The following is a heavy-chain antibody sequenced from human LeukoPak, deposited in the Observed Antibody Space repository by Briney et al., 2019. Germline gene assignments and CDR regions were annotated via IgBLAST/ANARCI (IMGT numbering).Heavy chain of an antibody. V-gene: IGHV1-46*01. Sequence: ASVKVSCKASVYTFTSYYMHWVRQAPGQGLEWMGIINPSGGSTSYAQKFQGRVTMTRDTSTSTVYMELSSLRSEDTAVYYCARDRLSIVGPGYFDYWGQGTLVTVSS. CDR2: INPSGGST. D-gene: IGHD1-26*01. CDR3: ARDRLSIVGPGYFDY. J-gene: IGHJ4*02. CDR1: VYTFTSYY.